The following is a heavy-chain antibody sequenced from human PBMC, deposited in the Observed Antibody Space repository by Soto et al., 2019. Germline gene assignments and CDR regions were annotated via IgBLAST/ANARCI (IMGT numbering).Heavy chain of an antibody. CDR2: ISAYNRKT. V-gene: IGHV1-18*04. CDR1: GYPFTSYG. D-gene: IGHD3-16*01. Sequence: QVQLVQYGGEVKKPGASVKVSCKASGYPFTSYGSSLVRHVPAQGLEWMGWISAYNRKTIYAQNFQGRVTMTTDTATSTAYMELRSLISDDTAVYYWASGIMMVHRGDDCAFWGQGTMVNVSS. CDR3: ASGIMMVHRGDDCAF. J-gene: IGHJ3*01.